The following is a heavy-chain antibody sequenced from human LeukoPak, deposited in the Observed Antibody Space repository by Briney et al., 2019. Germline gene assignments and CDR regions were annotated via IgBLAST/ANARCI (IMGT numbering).Heavy chain of an antibody. CDR2: IYSGGST. V-gene: IGHV3-53*04. CDR3: ARAGWFDP. Sequence: GGSLRLSCAASGFTLSSNYMSWVRQTPGKGLEWVSVIYSGGSTYYADSVKGRFTISRHNSKNTVYLQMNSLRGEDTAVYYCARAGWFDPWGQGTLVTVSS. CDR1: GFTLSSNY. J-gene: IGHJ5*02.